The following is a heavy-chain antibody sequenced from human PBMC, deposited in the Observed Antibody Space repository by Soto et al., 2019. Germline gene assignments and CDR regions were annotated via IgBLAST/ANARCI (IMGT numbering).Heavy chain of an antibody. D-gene: IGHD2-2*01. CDR2: IYYSGST. CDR1: GGSISSWDYY. CDR3: ARGADIVGVRAANLWFDP. V-gene: IGHV4-30-4*01. J-gene: IGHJ5*02. Sequence: QVQLQESGPGLVKPSQTLSLTCTVSGGSISSWDYYWSWIRQPPGKGLEWIGYIYYSGSTYYNPSLKSRVTISVDTAKNQFSLKLSSVTAADTAVYYCARGADIVGVRAANLWFDPWGQGTLVTVSS.